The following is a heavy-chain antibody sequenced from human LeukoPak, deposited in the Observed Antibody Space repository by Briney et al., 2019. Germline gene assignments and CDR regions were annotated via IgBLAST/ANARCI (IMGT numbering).Heavy chain of an antibody. V-gene: IGHV4-39*01. CDR2: IYYSGST. J-gene: IGHJ3*02. CDR3: ASGSGYELGGAFDI. Sequence: PSETLSLTCTVSGGSISSNSYYWGWIRQPSGKGLEWIGVIYYSGSTYYNPSLKSRVTISVDTSKNQFSLKLSSVTAADTAVYYCASGSGYELGGAFDIWGQGTMVTVSS. CDR1: GGSISSNSYY. D-gene: IGHD5-12*01.